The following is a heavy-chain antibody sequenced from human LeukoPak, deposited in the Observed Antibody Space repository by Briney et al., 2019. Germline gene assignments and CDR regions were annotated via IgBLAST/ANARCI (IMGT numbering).Heavy chain of an antibody. Sequence: ASVKVSCKASGYALTGYYFHWVRQAPGQGLEWIGWINPNIGDTNYAEKFQGRVTLTRDTSINIAYMELSRLTSDDTAVYYCARSSGFFYYFDYWGQGTLVTVSS. CDR3: ARSSGFFYYFDY. V-gene: IGHV1-2*02. D-gene: IGHD3-22*01. J-gene: IGHJ4*02. CDR1: GYALTGYY. CDR2: INPNIGDT.